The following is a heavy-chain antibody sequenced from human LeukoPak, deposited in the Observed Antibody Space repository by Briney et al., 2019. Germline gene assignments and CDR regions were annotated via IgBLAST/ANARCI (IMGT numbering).Heavy chain of an antibody. CDR1: GFTFSSYA. CDR3: AKDVYDSSGYYYPDYYYYMDV. CDR2: ISGSGGST. Sequence: GGSLRLSCAASGFTFSSYAMSWVRQAPGKGLEWVSAISGSGGSTYYADSVKGRFTISRDNSKNTLYLQMNSLRAEDTAVYYCAKDVYDSSGYYYPDYYYYMDVWGKGTTVTVSS. J-gene: IGHJ6*03. V-gene: IGHV3-23*01. D-gene: IGHD3-22*01.